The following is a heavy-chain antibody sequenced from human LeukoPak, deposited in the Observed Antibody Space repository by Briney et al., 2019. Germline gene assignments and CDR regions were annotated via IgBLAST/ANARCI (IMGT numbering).Heavy chain of an antibody. CDR1: GGSISSYY. CDR3: ARHAYSSGWYRFFDP. Sequence: SETLSLTCTVSGGSISSYYWSWIRQPAGKGLEWIGRIYTSGSTYYNPSLKSRVTISVDTSKNQFSLKLGSVTAADTAVYYCARHAYSSGWYRFFDPWGQGTLVTVSS. D-gene: IGHD6-19*01. J-gene: IGHJ5*02. V-gene: IGHV4-4*07. CDR2: IYTSGST.